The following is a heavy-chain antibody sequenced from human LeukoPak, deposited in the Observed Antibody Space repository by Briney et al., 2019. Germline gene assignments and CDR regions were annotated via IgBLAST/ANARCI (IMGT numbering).Heavy chain of an antibody. CDR1: GGSIYSSTYY. J-gene: IGHJ4*02. D-gene: IGHD2-2*01. CDR3: VTFDKRSVVVPAAMPED. Sequence: KASETLSLTCTVSGGSIYSSTYYWGWIRQTPGKGLEWIGNIYYTGSTYYNPSLKSRVTISLDTSKNQFSLKLSSVTAADTAVYYCVTFDKRSVVVPAAMPEDWGQGTLVTVSS. V-gene: IGHV4-39*07. CDR2: IYYTGST.